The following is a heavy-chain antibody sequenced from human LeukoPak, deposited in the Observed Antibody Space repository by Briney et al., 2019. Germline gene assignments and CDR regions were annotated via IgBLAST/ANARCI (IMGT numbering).Heavy chain of an antibody. D-gene: IGHD6-19*01. V-gene: IGHV4-30-2*01. J-gene: IGHJ5*02. CDR1: GGSISSGGYS. CDR2: IYHSGST. Sequence: SEALSLTCAVSGGSISSGGYSWSWIRQPPGKGLEWIGYIYHSGSTYYNPSLKSRVTISVDRSKNQFSLKLSSVTAADTAVYYCARVQWLVRYNWFDPWGQGTLVTVSS. CDR3: ARVQWLVRYNWFDP.